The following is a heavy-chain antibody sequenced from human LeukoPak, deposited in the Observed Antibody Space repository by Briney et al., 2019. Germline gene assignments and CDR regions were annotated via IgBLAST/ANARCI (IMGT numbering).Heavy chain of an antibody. J-gene: IGHJ4*02. CDR3: AREDRQSIAAAGPFDY. V-gene: IGHV3-7*01. Sequence: GGSLRLSCAASGFAFSNYWMTWVRQAPGKGLEWVANINQHGSDKYYVDSVKGRFTISRDNAKRSVYLQMSRLRADDTALYYCAREDRQSIAAAGPFDYWGQGTLVTVSS. CDR1: GFAFSNYW. CDR2: INQHGSDK. D-gene: IGHD6-13*01.